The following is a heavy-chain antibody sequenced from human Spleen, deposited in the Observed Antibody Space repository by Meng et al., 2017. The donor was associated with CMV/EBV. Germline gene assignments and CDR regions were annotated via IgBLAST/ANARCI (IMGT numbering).Heavy chain of an antibody. CDR1: GFTLSGYW. CDR2: IKQDGSEK. Sequence: GGSLRLSCVASGFTLSGYWMSWVRQAPGKGLEWVANIKQDGSEKYYVDSVKGRFTISRDNAKNSLYLQMNNLRAEDTAVYYCARVNYNWNWGAFDIWGQGTMVTVSS. D-gene: IGHD1-7*01. V-gene: IGHV3-7*01. J-gene: IGHJ3*02. CDR3: ARVNYNWNWGAFDI.